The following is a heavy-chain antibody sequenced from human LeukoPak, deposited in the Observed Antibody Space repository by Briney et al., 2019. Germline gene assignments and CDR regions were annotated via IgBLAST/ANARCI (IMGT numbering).Heavy chain of an antibody. CDR2: INPNSGGT. V-gene: IGHV1-2*04. Sequence: ASVKVSCKASGYTFTGYYMHWVRQAPGQGLEWMGWINPNSGGTNYAQKFQGWVTMTRDTSISTAYMELSRLRSDDTAVYYCARGRIDREGTFIDYWGQRTLVTVSS. CDR1: GYTFTGYY. CDR3: ARGRIDREGTFIDY. D-gene: IGHD2/OR15-2a*01. J-gene: IGHJ4*02.